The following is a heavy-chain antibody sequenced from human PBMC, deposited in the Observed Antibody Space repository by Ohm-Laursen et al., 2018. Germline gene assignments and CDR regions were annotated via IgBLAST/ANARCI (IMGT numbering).Heavy chain of an antibody. CDR1: GFTFSDHS. V-gene: IGHV3-48*01. D-gene: IGHD2-2*01. CDR2: ISSSGSTI. J-gene: IGHJ4*02. CDR3: ARDRAGKLLSHRPFRPDPY. Sequence: SLRLSCAASGFTFSDHSMNWVRQAPGKGLEWVSYISSSGSTIFYADSVKGRFTISRDNAKKSLYMQMSSLRAEDTAVYYCARDRAGKLLSHRPFRPDPYWGQGTLVTVSS.